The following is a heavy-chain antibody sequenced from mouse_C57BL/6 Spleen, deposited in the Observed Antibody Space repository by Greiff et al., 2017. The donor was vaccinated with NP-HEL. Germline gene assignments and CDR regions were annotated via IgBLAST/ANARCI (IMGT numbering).Heavy chain of an antibody. Sequence: EVMLVESGPGMVKPSQSLSLTCTVTGYSITSGYDWHWIRHFPGNKLEWMGYISYSGSTNYNPSLKSRISITHDTSKNHFFLKLNSVTTEDTATYYCAREGYYGSSWAWFAYWGQGTLVTVSA. CDR3: AREGYYGSSWAWFAY. D-gene: IGHD1-1*01. CDR1: GYSITSGYD. J-gene: IGHJ3*01. CDR2: ISYSGST. V-gene: IGHV3-1*01.